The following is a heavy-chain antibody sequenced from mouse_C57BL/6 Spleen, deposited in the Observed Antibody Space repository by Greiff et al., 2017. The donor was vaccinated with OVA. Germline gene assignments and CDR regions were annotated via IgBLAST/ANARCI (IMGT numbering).Heavy chain of an antibody. J-gene: IGHJ4*01. CDR2: IYPSDRDT. Sequence: VQLQQPGAELVRPGSSVKLSCKASGYTFTSYWLDWVKQRPGQGLEWIGNIYPSDRDTHYNQQFKDKATLTVDKSSSTAYMQLSSLTSEDSAVYYCARETGTRAMDYWGQGTSVTVSS. V-gene: IGHV1-61*01. D-gene: IGHD4-1*01. CDR1: GYTFTSYW. CDR3: ARETGTRAMDY.